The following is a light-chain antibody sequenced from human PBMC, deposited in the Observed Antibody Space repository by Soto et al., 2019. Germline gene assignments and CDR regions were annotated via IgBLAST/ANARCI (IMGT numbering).Light chain of an antibody. CDR1: GNAGSYHF. CDR3: CSYTTSNTRQIV. J-gene: IGLJ1*01. CDR2: DVN. Sequence: QSVLAQPASVSGSPGQSITISCSGNAGSYHFVSWYQHHPGKAPKLILYDVNQRPSGVPDRFSGSKSGDTASLTISGLQAEDEADYYCCSYTTSNTRQIVFGTGTKVTV. V-gene: IGLV2-14*02.